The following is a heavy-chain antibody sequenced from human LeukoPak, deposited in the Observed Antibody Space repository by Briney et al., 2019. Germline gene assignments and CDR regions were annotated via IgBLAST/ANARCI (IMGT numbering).Heavy chain of an antibody. CDR3: ARGSYYYDSSGYHDAFDI. D-gene: IGHD3-22*01. Sequence: SETLSLTCAVYGGSFSGYYWSWIRQPPGKGLEWIGYIYYSGSTYYNPSLKSRVTISVDTSKNQFSLKLSSVTAADTAVYYCARGSYYYDSSGYHDAFDIWGQGTMVTVSS. V-gene: IGHV4-59*12. CDR2: IYYSGST. J-gene: IGHJ3*02. CDR1: GGSFSGYY.